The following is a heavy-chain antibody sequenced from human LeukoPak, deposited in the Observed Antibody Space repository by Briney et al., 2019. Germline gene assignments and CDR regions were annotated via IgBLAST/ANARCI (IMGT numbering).Heavy chain of an antibody. V-gene: IGHV4-34*01. CDR3: ARRGYSSSWYAFDI. D-gene: IGHD6-13*01. Sequence: SETLSLTCAVYGGSFSGYYWSWIRQLPGKGLEWLGEINHSGSTNYNPSLKSRVTISVDTSKNQFSLKLSSVTAADTAVYYCARRGYSSSWYAFDIWGQGTMVTVSS. J-gene: IGHJ3*02. CDR1: GGSFSGYY. CDR2: INHSGST.